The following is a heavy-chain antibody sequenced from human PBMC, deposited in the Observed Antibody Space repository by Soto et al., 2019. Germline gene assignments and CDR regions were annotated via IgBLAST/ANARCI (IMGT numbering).Heavy chain of an antibody. J-gene: IGHJ4*02. CDR3: AKAKNYYDSSGYFDY. CDR1: GFTFDDYT. Sequence: EVQLLESGGGLVQPGGSLRLSCAASGFTFDDYTMHWVRQAPGKGLEWVSLISWDGGSTYYADSVKGRFTISRDNSKNSLYLQMNSLRTEDTALYYCAKAKNYYDSSGYFDYWGQGTLVTVSS. CDR2: ISWDGGST. V-gene: IGHV3-43*01. D-gene: IGHD3-22*01.